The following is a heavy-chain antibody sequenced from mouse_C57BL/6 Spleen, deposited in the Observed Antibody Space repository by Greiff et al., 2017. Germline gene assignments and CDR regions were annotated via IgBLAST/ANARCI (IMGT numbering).Heavy chain of an antibody. J-gene: IGHJ4*01. D-gene: IGHD1-1*01. CDR1: GYTFTNYW. CDR2: IYPGGGYT. V-gene: IGHV1-63*01. Sequence: QVQLKQSGAELVRPGTSVKMSCKASGYTFTNYWIGWAKQRPGHGLEWIGDIYPGGGYTNYNEKFKGKATLTADKSSSTAYMQFSSLTSEDSAIYYCARLNYGSSYYYAMDYWGQGTSVTVSS. CDR3: ARLNYGSSYYYAMDY.